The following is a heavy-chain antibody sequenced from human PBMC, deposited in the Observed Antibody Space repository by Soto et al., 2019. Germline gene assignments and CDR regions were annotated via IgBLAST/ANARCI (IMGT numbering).Heavy chain of an antibody. CDR3: ARPIIQREGGLNWYFDL. CDR1: GFTFSSYD. V-gene: IGHV3-13*01. J-gene: IGHJ2*01. D-gene: IGHD3-16*01. Sequence: GGSLRLSCAASGFTFSSYDMHWVRQATGKGLEWVSAIGTAGDTYYPGSVKGRFTISRENAKNSLYLQMNSLRAGDTAVYYCARPIIQREGGLNWYFDLWGRGTLVTVSS. CDR2: IGTAGDT.